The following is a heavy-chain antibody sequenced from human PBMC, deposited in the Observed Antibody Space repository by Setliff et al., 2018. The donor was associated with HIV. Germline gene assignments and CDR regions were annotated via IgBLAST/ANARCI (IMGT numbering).Heavy chain of an antibody. CDR2: ITAGNGDT. CDR3: ASPMFYDGKVV. V-gene: IGHV1-3*01. Sequence: ASVKVSCKASGYTFTNYAIHWVRQAPGQGLEWMGRITAGNGDTKYSQKFQDRVTLTSDMSANTVYMDLTTLRSEDTAVYYCASPMFYDGKVVWGQGTPVTVSS. J-gene: IGHJ4*02. D-gene: IGHD3-22*01. CDR1: GYTFTNYA.